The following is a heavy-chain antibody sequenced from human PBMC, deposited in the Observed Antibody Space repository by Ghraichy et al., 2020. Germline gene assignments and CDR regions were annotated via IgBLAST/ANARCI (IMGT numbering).Heavy chain of an antibody. CDR3: ARGEGSGSPNWFDP. V-gene: IGHV1-69*13. CDR1: GGTFSSYA. D-gene: IGHD3-10*01. Sequence: SVKVSCKASGGTFSSYAISWVRQAPGQGLEWMGGIIPIFGTANYAQKFQGRVTITADESTSTAYMELSSLRSEDTAGYYCARGEGSGSPNWFDPWGQGTLVTVSS. J-gene: IGHJ5*02. CDR2: IIPIFGTA.